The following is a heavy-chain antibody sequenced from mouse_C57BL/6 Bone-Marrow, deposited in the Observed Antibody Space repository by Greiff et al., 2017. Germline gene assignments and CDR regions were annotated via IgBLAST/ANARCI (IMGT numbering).Heavy chain of an antibody. CDR3: ARRWGYYKAMDY. V-gene: IGHV5-9*01. CDR1: GFTFSSYT. CDR2: ISGGGGNT. J-gene: IGHJ4*01. Sequence: EVQLAESGGGLVKPGGSLKLSCAASGFTFSSYTMSWVRQTPEKRLEWVATISGGGGNTYYPDRVKGRFTISRDNAKNTLYLQMSSLRSEDTALYYCARRWGYYKAMDYWGQGTSVTVSS. D-gene: IGHD2-3*01.